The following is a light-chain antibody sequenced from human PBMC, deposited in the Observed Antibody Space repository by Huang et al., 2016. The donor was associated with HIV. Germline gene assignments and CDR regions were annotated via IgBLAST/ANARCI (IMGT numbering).Light chain of an antibody. Sequence: EIVMTQSPATLSVSPGERATLSCRASQSVSSNLAWYQHKPGPAPRLLIYGASTRATGIPARCSGSGSGTEFTLTISTLQSEDFAIYYCQQYNNWPPWTFGQGTKVEIK. CDR2: GAS. CDR1: QSVSSN. J-gene: IGKJ1*01. V-gene: IGKV3-15*01. CDR3: QQYNNWPPWT.